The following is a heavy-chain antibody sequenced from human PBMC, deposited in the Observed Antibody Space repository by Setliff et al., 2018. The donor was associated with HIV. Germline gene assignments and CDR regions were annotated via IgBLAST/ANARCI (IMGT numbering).Heavy chain of an antibody. J-gene: IGHJ6*03. CDR2: IYYSGNT. V-gene: IGHV4-39*01. CDR3: ARHYNGAVADAYSYYYYMDV. Sequence: SETLSLTCAVSGGSISSSNWWSWVRQPPGKGLEWIGSIYYSGNTYYNPSLKSRVTVSVDTSKNQFSLKLSSVTAADTAVYYCARHYNGAVADAYSYYYYMDVWGKGTTVTVSS. D-gene: IGHD6-19*01. CDR1: GGSISSSNW.